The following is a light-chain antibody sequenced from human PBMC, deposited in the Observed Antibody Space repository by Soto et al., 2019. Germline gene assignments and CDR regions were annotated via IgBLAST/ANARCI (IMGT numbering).Light chain of an antibody. CDR3: SSYTCSSPWV. CDR2: EVS. CDR1: SSDVGGDVGGYKY. Sequence: QSALTQPASVSGSPGQSITISCTGTSSDVGGDVGGYKYVSWYQHLPGKAPKLMIYEVSNRPSGVSNRFSGSKSGSTASLTISGLQAEDEADYYCSSYTCSSPWVFGGGTKLTVL. J-gene: IGLJ3*02. V-gene: IGLV2-14*01.